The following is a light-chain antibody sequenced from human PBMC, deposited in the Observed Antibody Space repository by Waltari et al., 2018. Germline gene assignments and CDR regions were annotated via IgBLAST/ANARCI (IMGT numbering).Light chain of an antibody. Sequence: QSALTQPASVSGSPGQSITISCTGTTSDVGSYNLVSWYQQHPGEVPKLILYEGNKRPSGVSNRFSGSKSGNTASLTISGLQPEDEADYYCCSYGGASIRIFGGGTKVTVL. CDR1: TSDVGSYNL. J-gene: IGLJ2*01. CDR2: EGN. V-gene: IGLV2-23*01. CDR3: CSYGGASIRI.